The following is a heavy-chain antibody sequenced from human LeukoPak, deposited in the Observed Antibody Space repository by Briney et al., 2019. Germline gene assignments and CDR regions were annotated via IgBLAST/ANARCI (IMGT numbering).Heavy chain of an antibody. CDR2: IYDSGST. Sequence: SETLSLTCTVSGCSISGFYWSLIRQPPGKGLEWIGYIYDSGSTNYNPSLKSRVTISIDTSRNQFSLKLSSVTAADTAVYYCARVVAPYYYGMDVWGQGTTVTVSS. CDR1: GCSISGFY. CDR3: ARVVAPYYYGMDV. V-gene: IGHV4-59*01. D-gene: IGHD2-15*01. J-gene: IGHJ6*02.